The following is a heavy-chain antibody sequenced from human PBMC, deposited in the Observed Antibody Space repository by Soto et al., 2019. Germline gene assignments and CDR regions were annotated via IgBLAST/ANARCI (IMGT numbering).Heavy chain of an antibody. D-gene: IGHD3-22*01. Sequence: PGGSLRLACAASGFTVSSNYMSWVRQAPGKGLEWVSVIYSGGSTYYADSVKGRFTISRDNSKNTLYLQMNSLRAEDTAVYYCARGQGSSGSPESYLDYWGQGTLVTVSS. J-gene: IGHJ4*02. V-gene: IGHV3-66*01. CDR3: ARGQGSSGSPESYLDY. CDR2: IYSGGST. CDR1: GFTVSSNY.